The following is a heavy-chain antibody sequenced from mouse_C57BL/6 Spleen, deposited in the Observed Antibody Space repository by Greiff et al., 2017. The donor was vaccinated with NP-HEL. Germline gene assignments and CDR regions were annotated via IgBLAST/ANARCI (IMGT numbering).Heavy chain of an antibody. V-gene: IGHV1-15*01. CDR2: IDPETGGT. D-gene: IGHD1-1*01. Sequence: VQLVESGAELVRPGASVTLSCKASGYTFTDYEMHWVKQTPVHGLEWIGAIDPETGGTAYNQKFKGKAILTADKSSSTAYMELRSLTSEDSAVYYCTPTTVESTNFDYWGQGTTLTVSS. CDR3: TPTTVESTNFDY. CDR1: GYTFTDYE. J-gene: IGHJ2*01.